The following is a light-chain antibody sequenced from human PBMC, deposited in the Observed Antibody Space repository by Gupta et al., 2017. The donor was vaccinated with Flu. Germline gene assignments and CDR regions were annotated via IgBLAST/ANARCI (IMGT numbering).Light chain of an antibody. CDR2: DAS. Sequence: GDRITFTCQASQDIKRAVNWYQQKAGQAPKVLVYDASTLQAGVPTRFSGSGSGTIYSLTISSLQTEDFATYYCQQYDKLPLTFGGGTRV. CDR3: QQYDKLPLT. J-gene: IGKJ4*01. V-gene: IGKV1-33*01. CDR1: QDIKRA.